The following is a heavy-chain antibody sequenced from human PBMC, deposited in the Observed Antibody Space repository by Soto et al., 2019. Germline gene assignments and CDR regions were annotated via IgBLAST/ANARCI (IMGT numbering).Heavy chain of an antibody. CDR3: ARNGSYYDFWSGYYFGGGMDV. Sequence: QVQLQQWGAGLLKPSETLSLTCAVYGGSFSGYYWSWIRQPPGKGLEWIGEINHSGSTNCNPSLKSRVTISVDTSKNQFSLKLSSVTAADTAVYYCARNGSYYDFWSGYYFGGGMDVWGQGTTVTVSS. V-gene: IGHV4-34*01. D-gene: IGHD3-3*01. CDR2: INHSGST. J-gene: IGHJ6*02. CDR1: GGSFSGYY.